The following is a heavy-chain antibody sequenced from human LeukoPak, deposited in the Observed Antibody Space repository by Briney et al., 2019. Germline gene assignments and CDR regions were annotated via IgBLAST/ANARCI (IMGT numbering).Heavy chain of an antibody. Sequence: GGSLKLSCAASGFTFSSFAMSWVRQAPGKGLEWVSAISGSGAGTDYADSVKGRFTISRDNSKNTLYLQMDGLRAEDTAVYHCAKASRGSGSYSFDYWGQGTLVTVSS. J-gene: IGHJ4*02. D-gene: IGHD3-10*01. CDR2: ISGSGAGT. V-gene: IGHV3-23*01. CDR3: AKASRGSGSYSFDY. CDR1: GFTFSSFA.